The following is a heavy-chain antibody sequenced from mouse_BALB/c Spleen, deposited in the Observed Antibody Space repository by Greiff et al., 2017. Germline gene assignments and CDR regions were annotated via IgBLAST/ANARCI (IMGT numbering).Heavy chain of an antibody. CDR3: ARGNYYGSPWYFDV. CDR1: GFTFSSYA. Sequence: DVKLVESGGGLVKPGGSLKLSCAASGFTFSSYAMSWVRQTPEKRLEWVASISSGGSTYYPDSVKGRFTISRDNARNILYLQMSSLRSEDTAMYYCARGNYYGSPWYFDVWGAGTTVTVSS. V-gene: IGHV5-6-5*01. CDR2: ISSGGST. J-gene: IGHJ1*01. D-gene: IGHD1-1*01.